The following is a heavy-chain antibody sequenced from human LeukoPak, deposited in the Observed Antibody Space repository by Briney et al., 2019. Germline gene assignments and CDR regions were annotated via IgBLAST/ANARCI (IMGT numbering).Heavy chain of an antibody. CDR3: ARPDTAMVLHSWFDP. D-gene: IGHD5-18*01. CDR1: GFTFSSYA. CDR2: ISYDGSNK. V-gene: IGHV3-30*04. Sequence: PGGSLRLSCAASGFTFSSYAMHWVRQAPGKGLEGEAVISYDGSNKYYADSVKGRFTISRDNSKNTLYLQMNSLRAEDTAVYYCARPDTAMVLHSWFDPWGQGTLVTVSS. J-gene: IGHJ5*02.